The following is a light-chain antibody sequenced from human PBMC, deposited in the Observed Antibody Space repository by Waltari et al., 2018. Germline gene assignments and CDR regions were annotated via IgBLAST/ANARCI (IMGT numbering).Light chain of an antibody. Sequence: SSELTQDPAVSVALGQTVRITCQGDSLRSYYASWYQQKPGQAPVLVIYGKNNRPSGIPVRFPGSSSGNTASLTITGAQAEDEADYYCNSRDSSGNPWVFGGGTKLTVL. CDR1: SLRSYY. CDR2: GKN. J-gene: IGLJ3*02. CDR3: NSRDSSGNPWV. V-gene: IGLV3-19*01.